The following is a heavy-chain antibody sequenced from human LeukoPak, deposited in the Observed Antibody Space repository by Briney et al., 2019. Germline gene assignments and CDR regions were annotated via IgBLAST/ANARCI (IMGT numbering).Heavy chain of an antibody. V-gene: IGHV4-61*02. Sequence: SETLSLTCTVSGGSISSGSYYWSWIRQPAGKGLEWIGRIYTSGSTNYNPSLKSRVTISVDTSKNQFSLKLSSVTAADTAVYYCARESGSHWVLFDPWGQGTLVTVSS. CDR1: GGSISSGSYY. CDR3: ARESGSHWVLFDP. CDR2: IYTSGST. J-gene: IGHJ5*02. D-gene: IGHD1-26*01.